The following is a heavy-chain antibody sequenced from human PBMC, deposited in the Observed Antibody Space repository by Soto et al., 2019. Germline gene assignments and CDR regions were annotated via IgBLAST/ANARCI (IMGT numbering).Heavy chain of an antibody. CDR1: GLIFSDVW. J-gene: IGHJ4*02. CDR3: TTSNLGVDF. CDR2: IKTKPDDGTI. D-gene: IGHD1-1*01. Sequence: GGSLRLSCAASGLIFSDVWMTWVRQAPGKGLEWVGRIKTKPDDGTIDYAAPVRGRFTISRDDSKNTLYLQMTSLTPDDTGVYYCTTSNLGVDFWGPGTLVTVSS. V-gene: IGHV3-15*01.